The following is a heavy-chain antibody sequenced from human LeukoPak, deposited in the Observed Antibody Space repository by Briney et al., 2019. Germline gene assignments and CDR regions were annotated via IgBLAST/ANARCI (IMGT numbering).Heavy chain of an antibody. D-gene: IGHD6-13*01. CDR2: ISYDGSNK. CDR3: ARDGVAAPGIISYYYMDV. V-gene: IGHV3-30*01. CDR1: GFTFSSYA. J-gene: IGHJ6*03. Sequence: GGSLRLSCAASGFTFSSYAMHWARQAPGKGLEWVAVISYDGSNKYYADSVKGRFTISRDNSKNTLYLQMNSLRAEDTAVYYCARDGVAAPGIISYYYMDVWGKGTTVTVSS.